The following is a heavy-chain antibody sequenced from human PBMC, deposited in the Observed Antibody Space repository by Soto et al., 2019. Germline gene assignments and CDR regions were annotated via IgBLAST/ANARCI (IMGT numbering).Heavy chain of an antibody. CDR2: ILPVSAPP. D-gene: IGHD3-3*01. CDR3: ATDSNYDVSNSF. J-gene: IGHJ4*02. Sequence: ASVKVSCKASGGTLNNYAINWVRQAPGQGLEWMGGILPVSAPPDYAQKFQGRVSITADHSTSTVYMELSRLKSDDTAVYFCATDSNYDVSNSFWGQGTLVTVSS. CDR1: GGTLNNYA. V-gene: IGHV1-69*13.